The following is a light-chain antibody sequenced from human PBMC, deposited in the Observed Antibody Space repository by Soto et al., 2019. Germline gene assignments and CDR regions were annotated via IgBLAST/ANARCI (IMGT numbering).Light chain of an antibody. CDR2: GAS. J-gene: IGKJ4*01. Sequence: EIVLTQSPGTLSLSPGERATLSCRASQSVSSSYLTWHQQKPGQAPRLLIYGASSRATGIPDRFSGSGSGTDFTLTISXLEPEDYAVYYCQQYGSSPLTFGGGTKV. CDR3: QQYGSSPLT. CDR1: QSVSSSY. V-gene: IGKV3-20*01.